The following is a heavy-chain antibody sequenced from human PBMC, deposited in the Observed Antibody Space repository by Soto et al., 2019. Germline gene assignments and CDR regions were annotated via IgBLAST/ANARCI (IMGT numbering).Heavy chain of an antibody. Sequence: HPGGSLRLSCAASGFTFSSYGMHWVRQAPGKGLEWVAVIWYDGSNKYYADSVKGRFTISRDNSKNTLYLQMNSLRAEDTALYYCAREPDSSGYYDPAFDYWGQGTLVTVSS. J-gene: IGHJ4*02. CDR1: GFTFSSYG. V-gene: IGHV3-33*01. D-gene: IGHD3-22*01. CDR2: IWYDGSNK. CDR3: AREPDSSGYYDPAFDY.